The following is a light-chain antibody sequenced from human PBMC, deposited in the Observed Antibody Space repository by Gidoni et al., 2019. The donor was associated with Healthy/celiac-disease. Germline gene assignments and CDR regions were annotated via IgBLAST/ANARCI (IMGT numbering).Light chain of an antibody. CDR1: KSLLHSNGYNY. CDR3: MQALQTPRT. Sequence: DIVMTQSPLSLPVTPGEPASISCRSSKSLLHSNGYNYLDWYLQKPGQSPQLLIYLGSNRASGVPVRFSGSGSGTDFTLKISRVEAEDVGVYYCMQALQTPRTFGQGTKVEIK. CDR2: LGS. J-gene: IGKJ1*01. V-gene: IGKV2-28*01.